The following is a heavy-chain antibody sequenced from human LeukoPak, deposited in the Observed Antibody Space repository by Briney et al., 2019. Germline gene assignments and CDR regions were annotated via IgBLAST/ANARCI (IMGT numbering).Heavy chain of an antibody. D-gene: IGHD1-14*01. V-gene: IGHV4-59*11. J-gene: IGHJ4*02. CDR1: GGSISSHY. CDR2: IYYSGST. CDR3: ARGYNWNHLDY. Sequence: SETLSLTCTVSGGSISSHYWSWIRQPPGKGLEWIGYIYYSGSTNYNPSLKSRVTISVDTSKNQFSLKLSSVTAADTAVYYCARGYNWNHLDYWGQGALVTVSP.